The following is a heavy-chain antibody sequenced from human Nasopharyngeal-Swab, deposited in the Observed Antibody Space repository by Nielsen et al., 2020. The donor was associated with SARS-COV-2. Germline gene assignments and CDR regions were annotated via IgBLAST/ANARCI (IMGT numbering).Heavy chain of an antibody. Sequence: GGSLRLSCAASGFTFSSYWMHWVRQAPGKGLVWVSRIKSDGSTTNYADSVKGRFTISRDNAKNTLYLQMNSLRAEDTAVYYCARAWQQLADVWGKGTTVTVSS. D-gene: IGHD6-13*01. V-gene: IGHV3-74*01. CDR2: IKSDGSTT. CDR1: GFTFSSYW. J-gene: IGHJ6*04. CDR3: ARAWQQLADV.